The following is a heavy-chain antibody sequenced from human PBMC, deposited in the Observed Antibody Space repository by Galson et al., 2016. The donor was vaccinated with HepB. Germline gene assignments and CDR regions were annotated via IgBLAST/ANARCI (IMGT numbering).Heavy chain of an antibody. CDR1: GFTFGDYY. D-gene: IGHD5-12*01. CDR2: ISSTSNFK. V-gene: IGHV3-11*06. Sequence: SLRLSCAASGFTFGDYYMTWIRQAPGKGLEWISYISSTSNFKNYADSVKGRFTISRDNAKNSLYLQMESLRADDTAVYYCARGFVATIRAPLSSCSFNLWGQGTRVTVSS. CDR3: ARGFVATIRAPLSSCSFNL. J-gene: IGHJ3*01.